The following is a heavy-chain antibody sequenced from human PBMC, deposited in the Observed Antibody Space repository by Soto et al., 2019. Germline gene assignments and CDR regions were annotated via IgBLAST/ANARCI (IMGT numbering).Heavy chain of an antibody. CDR3: AKGGRQWLVTSDFNY. V-gene: IGHV3-30*18. J-gene: IGHJ4*02. Sequence: VQLVESGGGVVQPGRSLRLSCADSGFTFSDYAMHWVRQAPGKGLEWVAVVSHDGRNTHYADSVKGLFTISRDSSKNTVSLEMTSLRAEDTAVYYFAKGGRQWLVTSDFNYWGQGALVTVSS. CDR1: GFTFSDYA. D-gene: IGHD6-19*01. CDR2: VSHDGRNT.